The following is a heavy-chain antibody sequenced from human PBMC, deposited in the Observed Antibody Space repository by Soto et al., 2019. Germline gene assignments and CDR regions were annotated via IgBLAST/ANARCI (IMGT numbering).Heavy chain of an antibody. CDR3: ARLTGYSSGCLDY. D-gene: IGHD6-19*01. Sequence: PSETLSLTCTVSGGSISSYYWSWIRQPPGKGLEWIGYIYYSGSTNYNPSLKSRVTISVDTSKNQFSLKLSSVTAADTAVYYCARLTGYSSGCLDYWGQGTLVTVSS. CDR1: GGSISSYY. V-gene: IGHV4-59*08. CDR2: IYYSGST. J-gene: IGHJ4*02.